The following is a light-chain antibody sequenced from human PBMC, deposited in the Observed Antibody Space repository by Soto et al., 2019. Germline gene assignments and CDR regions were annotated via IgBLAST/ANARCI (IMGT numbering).Light chain of an antibody. J-gene: IGKJ1*01. CDR2: AAS. CDR1: QGISSY. CDR3: QQYYSYLWT. V-gene: IGKV1-8*01. Sequence: AIRMTQSPSSLSASTGDRVTITCRASQGISSYLAWYQQKPGKAPKLLIYAASTLQSGVPSRFSGSGSGTDFTLTISCMQSEDVATYYCQQYYSYLWTVGQGTKVEIK.